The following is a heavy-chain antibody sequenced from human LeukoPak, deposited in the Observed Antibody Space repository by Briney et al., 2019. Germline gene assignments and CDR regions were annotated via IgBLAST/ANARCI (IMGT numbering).Heavy chain of an antibody. CDR2: IKSKTDGGTT. J-gene: IGHJ6*03. D-gene: IGHD3-3*01. CDR1: GFTFSNAW. CDR3: TTDVVQGHYDFWSGQNYYMDV. Sequence: PGGSLRLSCAASGFTFSNAWMSWVRQAPGKGLEWVGRIKSKTDGGTTDYAAPVKGRFTISRDDSKNTLYLQMNSLKTQDTGVFYCTTDVVQGHYDFWSGQNYYMDVWGKGTTVTVSS. V-gene: IGHV3-15*01.